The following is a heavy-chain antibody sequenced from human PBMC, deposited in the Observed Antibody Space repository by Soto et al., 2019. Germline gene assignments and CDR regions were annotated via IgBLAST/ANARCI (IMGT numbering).Heavy chain of an antibody. Sequence: SETLSLTCTVSGGSISSYYWSWIRQPPGKGLEWIGYIYYSGITNYNPSLKSRVTISVDTSKNQFSLKLSSVTAADTAVYYCAKDQLYIRGVIHNWFDPWGQGTLVTVSS. D-gene: IGHD3-10*02. CDR2: IYYSGIT. J-gene: IGHJ5*02. V-gene: IGHV4-59*01. CDR3: AKDQLYIRGVIHNWFDP. CDR1: GGSISSYY.